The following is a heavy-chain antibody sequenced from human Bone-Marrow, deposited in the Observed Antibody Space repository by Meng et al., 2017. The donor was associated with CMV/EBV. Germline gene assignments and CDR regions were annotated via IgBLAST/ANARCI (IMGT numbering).Heavy chain of an antibody. D-gene: IGHD3-3*01. Sequence: SETLSLTCTVSGCPISSSSYYWGWIRQPPGKGLEWIGSIYFSGSTYYNPSLKSRVTISVDTSKNQFSLKLSSVTAADTAVYYCARESGSYDFWSGYYSPWWFDPWGQGTLVTVSS. CDR2: IYFSGST. CDR1: GCPISSSSYY. V-gene: IGHV4-39*07. J-gene: IGHJ5*02. CDR3: ARESGSYDFWSGYYSPWWFDP.